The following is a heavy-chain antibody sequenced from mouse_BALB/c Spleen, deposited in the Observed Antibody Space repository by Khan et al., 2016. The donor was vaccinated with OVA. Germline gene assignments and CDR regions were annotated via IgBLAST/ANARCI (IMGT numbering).Heavy chain of an antibody. CDR1: GYSITSDYA. V-gene: IGHV3-2*02. CDR2: ISYSGST. J-gene: IGHJ4*01. Sequence: VQLKESGPGLVKPSQSLSLTCTVTGYSITSDYAWNWIRQFPGNKLEWMGYISYSGSTNYTPAFKSRISITRDTSKNQFFLQLNSVTTEDTATYYCARDGSRYNYAMDYWGQGTSVTVSS. D-gene: IGHD2-3*01. CDR3: ARDGSRYNYAMDY.